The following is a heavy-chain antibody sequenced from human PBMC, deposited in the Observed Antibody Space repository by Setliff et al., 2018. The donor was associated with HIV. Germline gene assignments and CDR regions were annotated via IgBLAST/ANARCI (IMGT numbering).Heavy chain of an antibody. CDR1: GFNFNNHA. J-gene: IGHJ3*01. V-gene: IGHV3-30*04. Sequence: GGSLGLSCAASGFNFNNHAMHWVRQAPGKGPECVAVISDDGSAKYYGDSVKGRFTISRDNAKNSLYLQMNTLGAEDTAVYYCAKDVYGGAFEWWGQGTVVTVSS. CDR3: AKDVYGGAFEW. D-gene: IGHD3-3*01. CDR2: ISDDGSAK.